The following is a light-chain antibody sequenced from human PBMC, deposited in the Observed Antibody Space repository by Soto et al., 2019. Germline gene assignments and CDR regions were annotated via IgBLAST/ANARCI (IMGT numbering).Light chain of an antibody. CDR3: LQYNSYSGT. CDR2: DAS. Sequence: DIQMTQSPSTLSASVGDRVTITCRASQSISSWLAWYQQKPGKAPKLLIYDASSLESGVPSRFSGSGSGTEFTLTISSLPPDDFATYYCLQYNSYSGTFGQRTKVEIK. V-gene: IGKV1-5*01. J-gene: IGKJ1*01. CDR1: QSISSW.